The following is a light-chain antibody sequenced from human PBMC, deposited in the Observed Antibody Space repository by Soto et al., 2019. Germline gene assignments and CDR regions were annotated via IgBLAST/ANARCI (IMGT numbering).Light chain of an antibody. J-gene: IGKJ5*01. V-gene: IGKV1-39*01. CDR2: AAS. CDR1: QSISSY. CDR3: QQSYSTPSIT. Sequence: DIPMTQSPSSLSASVGDRVTITCRASQSISSYLNWYQQKPGKAPKLLIYAASSLQSGVPSRFSGSGSGTDFTLTISSLQPEDFATYYCQQSYSTPSITFGQGKRLEIK.